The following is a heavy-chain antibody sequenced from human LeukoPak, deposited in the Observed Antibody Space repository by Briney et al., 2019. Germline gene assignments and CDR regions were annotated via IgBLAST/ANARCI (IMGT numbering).Heavy chain of an antibody. D-gene: IGHD3-22*01. CDR2: IIPNLGTT. CDR3: ATTNDGGGYQWGDFFDF. V-gene: IGHV1-69*04. J-gene: IGHJ4*02. CDR1: GGTSNSHA. Sequence: SVKVSCKASGGTSNSHAISWVRQAPGQGLEWMGRIIPNLGTTNRAQNFQDRVTLTADKSTNTAYMELTSLTSDDTAVYYCATTNDGGGYQWGDFFDFWGQGTLVIVSS.